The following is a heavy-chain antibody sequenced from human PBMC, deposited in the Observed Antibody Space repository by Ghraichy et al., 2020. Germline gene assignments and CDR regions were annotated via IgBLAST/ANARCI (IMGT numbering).Heavy chain of an antibody. CDR1: GFTFSDHY. V-gene: IGHV3-69-1*01. CDR2: SRNT. Sequence: GGSLRLSCAASGFTFSDHYMDWVRQAPGKGLEWVGRSRNTEYAESVKGRVTISRDDSKNSLYLQMNSLKIEDTAVYYCARVLSGTTGAFDIWGQGTMVTVSS. D-gene: IGHD1-1*01. CDR3: ARVLSGTTGAFDI. J-gene: IGHJ3*02.